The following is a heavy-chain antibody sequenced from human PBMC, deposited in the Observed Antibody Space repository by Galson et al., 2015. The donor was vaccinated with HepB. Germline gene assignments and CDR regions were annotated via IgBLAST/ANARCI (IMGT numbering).Heavy chain of an antibody. V-gene: IGHV3-30*18. CDR3: AKDKELWNDGPVDV. CDR2: ISYDGINK. D-gene: IGHD1-1*01. J-gene: IGHJ6*04. Sequence: SLRLSCAASGFTFSSYGMHWVRQAPGKGLEWVAVISYDGINKYYADSVKGRFTISRDNSKNTLYLQMNSLRAEDTAVYYCAKDKELWNDGPVDVWGKGTTVTVSS. CDR1: GFTFSSYG.